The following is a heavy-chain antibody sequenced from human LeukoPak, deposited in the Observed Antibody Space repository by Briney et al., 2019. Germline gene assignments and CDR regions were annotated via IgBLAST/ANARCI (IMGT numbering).Heavy chain of an antibody. CDR3: ARSRRVAVAGTSGRNSRSDYFGY. J-gene: IGHJ4*02. V-gene: IGHV1-69*06. D-gene: IGHD6-19*01. CDR1: GGTFSSYA. CDR2: IIPIFGTA. Sequence: SVKVSCKASGGTFSSYAISWVRQAPGQGLEWMGGIIPIFGTANYAQKFQGRVTITADKSTSTAYMELSSLRSEDTAVYYCARSRRVAVAGTSGRNSRSDYFGYWGQGTLVTVSS.